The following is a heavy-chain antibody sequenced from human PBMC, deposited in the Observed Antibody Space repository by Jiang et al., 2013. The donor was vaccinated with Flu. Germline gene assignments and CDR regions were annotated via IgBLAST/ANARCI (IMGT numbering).Heavy chain of an antibody. CDR3: ARRMGCGTTSCLFDY. Sequence: SGYSFTNHWIGWVRQMPGKGLEWMAIIYPGNSDTRYSPSFQGQVTISADMSINTAYLQWSSLKASDTALYYCARRMGCGTTSCLFDYWDQGILVTVSS. J-gene: IGHJ4*02. CDR1: GYSFTNHW. D-gene: IGHD2-2*01. CDR2: IYPGNSDT. V-gene: IGHV5-51*01.